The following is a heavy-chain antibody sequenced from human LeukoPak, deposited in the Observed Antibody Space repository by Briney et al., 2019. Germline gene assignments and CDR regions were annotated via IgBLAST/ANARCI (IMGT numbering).Heavy chain of an antibody. CDR2: MNPNSGNT. Sequence: ASVKVSCKASGYTFTSYDINWVRQATGQGLEWMGWMNPNSGNTGYAQKFQGRVTMTRDTSISTAYMELSRLRSDDTAVYYCATIRNLGYCSGGSCYAVDYWGQGTLVTVSS. D-gene: IGHD2-15*01. CDR1: GYTFTSYD. J-gene: IGHJ4*02. CDR3: ATIRNLGYCSGGSCYAVDY. V-gene: IGHV1-8*01.